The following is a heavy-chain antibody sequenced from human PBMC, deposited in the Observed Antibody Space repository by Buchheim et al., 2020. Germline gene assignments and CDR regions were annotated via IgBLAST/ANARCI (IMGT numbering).Heavy chain of an antibody. D-gene: IGHD6-19*01. CDR3: PRVSESSGWPPYYYYGMDV. CDR2: ISYDGSNK. J-gene: IGHJ6*01. Sequence: QVQLVESGGGVVQPGRSLRLSCAASGFTFSSYAMHWVRQAPGKGLEWVAVISYDGSNKYYADSVKGRCTISRDNSKNTQYLQMNSLRAEDTAVYYCPRVSESSGWPPYYYYGMDVWGQGTT. CDR1: GFTFSSYA. V-gene: IGHV3-30*04.